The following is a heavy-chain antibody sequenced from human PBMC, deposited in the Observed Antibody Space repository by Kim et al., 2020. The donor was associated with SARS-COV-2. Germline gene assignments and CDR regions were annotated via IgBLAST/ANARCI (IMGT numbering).Heavy chain of an antibody. CDR1: GFTFSNYD. CDR2: ISGGGGST. J-gene: IGHJ4*02. CDR3: AKVTEGGTTMRPYDY. V-gene: IGHV3-23*01. Sequence: GGSLRLSCAASGFTFSNYDMNWVRQAPGKGLEWLSGISGGGGSTYYADSVKGRFTISRDNSKNTLYLQMNSLRADDTAVYYCAKVTEGGTTMRPYDYWGQGTLVTVSS. D-gene: IGHD1-1*01.